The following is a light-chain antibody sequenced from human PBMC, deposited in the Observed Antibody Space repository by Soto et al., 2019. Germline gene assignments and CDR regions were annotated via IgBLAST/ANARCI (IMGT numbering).Light chain of an antibody. J-gene: IGLJ1*01. CDR2: DDN. CDR1: NIGSES. V-gene: IGLV3-21*02. Sequence: SYEMTQPPSVSVVPGQTARITCGRSNIGSESVHWYQQKPGQAPVLVVYDDNDRPSGIPERFSGSNSGNTATLTISRVEAGDEADYYCQVWDRSLIVFGTGTKV. CDR3: QVWDRSLIV.